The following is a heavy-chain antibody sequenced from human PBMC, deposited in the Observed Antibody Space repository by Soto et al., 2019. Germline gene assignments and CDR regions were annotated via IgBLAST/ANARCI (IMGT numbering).Heavy chain of an antibody. CDR2: IYYSGST. Sequence: QVQLQESGPGLVKSSETLSLTCTVSGGSISRYYWNWIRQPPGKGLEWLGYIYYSGSTNYNPSLESRVTVSVDTSKNQLSLRLNSVTAADTAVYYCARSQYTGYERPTFVSSFEYWGLGTLVTVSS. J-gene: IGHJ4*02. D-gene: IGHD1-20*01. CDR1: GGSISRYY. CDR3: ARSQYTGYERPTFVSSFEY. V-gene: IGHV4-59*01.